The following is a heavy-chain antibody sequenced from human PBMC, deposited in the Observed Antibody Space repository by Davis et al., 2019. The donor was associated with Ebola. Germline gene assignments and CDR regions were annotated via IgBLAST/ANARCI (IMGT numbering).Heavy chain of an antibody. CDR1: GFTFSSYS. D-gene: IGHD4-11*01. CDR3: AKAPDYRASH. V-gene: IGHV3-48*01. J-gene: IGHJ4*02. Sequence: GESLKISCAASGFTFSSYSMNWVRQAPGKGLEWVSYISSSSSTIYYADSVKGRFTISRDNAKNTLYLQMNSLRAEDTAVYYCAKAPDYRASHWGQGILVTVSS. CDR2: ISSSSSTI.